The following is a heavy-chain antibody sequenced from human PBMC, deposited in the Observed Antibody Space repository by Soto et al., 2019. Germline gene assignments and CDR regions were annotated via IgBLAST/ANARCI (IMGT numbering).Heavy chain of an antibody. CDR2: MSYDGSEE. D-gene: IGHD3-10*01. CDR3: ATLWGGPADY. Sequence: QVQLVESGGGVVQPGRSLRLSCAASGISFSRFGMHWVRQAPGKGLEWVAVMSYDGSEESYADSVKGRFTIYRDNSKNTLYLQMNSLRAEDTAVDYCATLWGGPADYWGQGTLVTVSS. V-gene: IGHV3-30*03. J-gene: IGHJ4*02. CDR1: GISFSRFG.